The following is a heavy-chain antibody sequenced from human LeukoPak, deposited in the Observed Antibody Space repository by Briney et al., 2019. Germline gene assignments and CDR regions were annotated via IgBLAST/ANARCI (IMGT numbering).Heavy chain of an antibody. D-gene: IGHD5-12*01. CDR2: IWYDGSSK. CDR1: GFTFSNYV. V-gene: IGHV3-33*01. CDR3: ARGVATVDF. Sequence: PGGSLRLSCAASGFTFSNYVMHWVRQAPGKGLEWVAGIWYDGSSKYYADSVKGRFTISRDNSKNTLYVQMNSLRAGDTAVYYCARGVATVDFWGQGTLVTVSS. J-gene: IGHJ4*02.